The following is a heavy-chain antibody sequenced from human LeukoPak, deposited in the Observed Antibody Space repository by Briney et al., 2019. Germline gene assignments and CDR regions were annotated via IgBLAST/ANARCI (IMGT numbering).Heavy chain of an antibody. V-gene: IGHV4-30-4*01. J-gene: IGHJ4*02. CDR2: IYYSGST. CDR3: ALTYYYDSSGYYFDY. CDR1: GGSISSGDYY. D-gene: IGHD3-22*01. Sequence: SETLSLTCTVSGGSISSGDYYWSWIRQPPGKGMEWIGYIYYSGSTYYNPSLKSRVTISVDTSKNQFSLKLSSVTAADTAVYYCALTYYYDSSGYYFDYWGQGTLVTVSS.